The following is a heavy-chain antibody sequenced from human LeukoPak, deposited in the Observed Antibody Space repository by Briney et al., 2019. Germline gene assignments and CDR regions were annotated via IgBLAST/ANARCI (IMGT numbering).Heavy chain of an antibody. V-gene: IGHV4-59*08. CDR1: GGSISSYY. CDR2: SHYSGRT. D-gene: IGHD4-17*01. J-gene: IGHJ3*02. CDR3: ARHQPATTVTTISAFDI. Sequence: SETLSLTCTVSGGSISSYYWSWFRQPPGKGLEWIGYSHYSGRTNYNPSLKSRVTISVDTSKNQFSLKLSSVTAADTAVYYCARHQPATTVTTISAFDIWGRGTMVTVSS.